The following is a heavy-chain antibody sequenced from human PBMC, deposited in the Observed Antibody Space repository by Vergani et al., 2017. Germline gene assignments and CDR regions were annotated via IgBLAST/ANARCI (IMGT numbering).Heavy chain of an antibody. D-gene: IGHD3-10*01. CDR1: GGTFSSYA. J-gene: IGHJ4*02. Sequence: QVQLVQSGAEVKKPGSSVKVSCKASGGTFSSYAISWVRQAPGQGLEWMGRIIPILGIANYAQKFQGRVTITADKSTSTAYMELSSLRSEDTAVYYCARFGEGPGTMVRGAHLDYWGQGTLVTVSS. CDR3: ARFGEGPGTMVRGAHLDY. V-gene: IGHV1-69*04. CDR2: IIPILGIA.